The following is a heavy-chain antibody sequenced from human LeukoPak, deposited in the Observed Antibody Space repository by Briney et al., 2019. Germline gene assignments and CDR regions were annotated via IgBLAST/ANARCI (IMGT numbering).Heavy chain of an antibody. CDR3: ARYSSGWYYFDY. D-gene: IGHD6-19*01. J-gene: IGHJ4*02. CDR2: VDHTGST. Sequence: PSETLSLTCSVSDDSITMYYWTWIRQPPGKGLEWIGYVDHTGSTNFNPSLNGRVSISRDTTKNLFSLRLRSVTAADTAVYYCARYSSGWYYFDYWGQGTLVTVSS. V-gene: IGHV4-59*01. CDR1: DDSITMYY.